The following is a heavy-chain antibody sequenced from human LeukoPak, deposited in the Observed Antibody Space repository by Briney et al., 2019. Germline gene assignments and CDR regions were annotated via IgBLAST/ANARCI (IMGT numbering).Heavy chain of an antibody. CDR3: ARESTSDKETFDY. V-gene: IGHV1-2*02. Sequence: ASVKVSCKASGYTFTGYYMHWVRQAPGQGLEWMGWINPNSGDTNYAQKFQGRVTMTRDTSISTAYMELSRLRSDDTAVYYCARESTSDKETFDYWGQGTLVTVSS. CDR1: GYTFTGYY. CDR2: INPNSGDT. J-gene: IGHJ4*02.